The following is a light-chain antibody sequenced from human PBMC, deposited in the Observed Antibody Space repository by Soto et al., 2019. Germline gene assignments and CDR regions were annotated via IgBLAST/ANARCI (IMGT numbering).Light chain of an antibody. J-gene: IGLJ3*02. CDR2: NHN. CDR1: SSNIGRNS. Sequence: QSVLTQPPSASGTPGQRVSISCSGSSSNIGRNSVNWYQRFPGTAPKLLIYNHNQRPSGVPDRFSGSKFGTSVSLVISGLQSKDAADYYCAAWDDSLSGVVFGGGTKLTVL. CDR3: AAWDDSLSGVV. V-gene: IGLV1-44*01.